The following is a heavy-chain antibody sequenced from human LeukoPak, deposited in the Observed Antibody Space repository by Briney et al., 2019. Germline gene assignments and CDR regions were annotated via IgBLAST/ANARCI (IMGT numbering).Heavy chain of an antibody. D-gene: IGHD2-21*02. CDR1: GGTFSSYA. Sequence: SVTVSCKASGGTFSSYAISWVRQAPGQGLEWMGGIIPIFGTANYAQKFQGRVTITADESTSTAYMELSSLRSEDTAVYYCAREYCGGDCYDYHFDYWGQGTLVTVRS. CDR3: AREYCGGDCYDYHFDY. V-gene: IGHV1-69*13. CDR2: IIPIFGTA. J-gene: IGHJ4*02.